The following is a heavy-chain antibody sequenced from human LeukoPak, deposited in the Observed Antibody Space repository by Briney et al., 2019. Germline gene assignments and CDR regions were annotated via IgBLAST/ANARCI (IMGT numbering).Heavy chain of an antibody. Sequence: PGGSLRLSCAASGFTFSSWPMNWVRQAPGKGLEWVAVISYDGSDKYYADSVKGRFSISRDNSKNTLDMQMSSLRDEDTAVYYCAGVSESGWYYFDYWGQGTLVTVSS. D-gene: IGHD6-19*01. V-gene: IGHV3-30*03. CDR3: AGVSESGWYYFDY. CDR1: GFTFSSWP. CDR2: ISYDGSDK. J-gene: IGHJ4*02.